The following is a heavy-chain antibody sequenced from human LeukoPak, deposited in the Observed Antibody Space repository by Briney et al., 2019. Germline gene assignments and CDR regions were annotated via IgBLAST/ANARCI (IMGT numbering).Heavy chain of an antibody. V-gene: IGHV1-46*01. CDR3: VRERQNTQAMAMGASWFDP. D-gene: IGHD5-18*01. Sequence: GASVKVSCKASGYTFIDYYMHWVRQAPGQGLEWMGIINPGADRKAYAQKFQGRVTMTRDTSTSTVYMELSSLRSEDTAMYYCVRERQNTQAMAMGASWFDPWGQGTLVTVSS. J-gene: IGHJ5*02. CDR1: GYTFIDYY. CDR2: INPGADRK.